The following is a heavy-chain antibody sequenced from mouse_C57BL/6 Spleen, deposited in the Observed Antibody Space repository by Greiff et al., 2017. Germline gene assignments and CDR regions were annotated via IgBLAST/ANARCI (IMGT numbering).Heavy chain of an antibody. CDR1: GYSFTGYF. Sequence: EVKVVESGPELVKPGDSVKISCKASGYSFTGYFMNWVMQSHGKSLEWIGRINPYNGDTFYNQKFKGKATLTVDKSSSTAHMELRSLTSEDSAVYYCARGGTTVVAPWGQGTLVTVSA. J-gene: IGHJ3*01. D-gene: IGHD1-1*01. V-gene: IGHV1-20*01. CDR3: ARGGTTVVAP. CDR2: INPYNGDT.